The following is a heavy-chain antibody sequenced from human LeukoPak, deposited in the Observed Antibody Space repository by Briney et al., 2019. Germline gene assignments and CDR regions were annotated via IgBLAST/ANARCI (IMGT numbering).Heavy chain of an antibody. D-gene: IGHD1-26*01. CDR2: ISSSGSYI. V-gene: IGHV3-21*01. Sequence: PGGSLRLSCAASGFTFSTYSMNWVRQAPGKGLEWVSSISSSGSYIYYADSVKGRFTISRDNAKNSLYLQMNSLRAEDTAVYYCARAPFSGNYYVDYWGQGTLVTVSS. CDR3: ARAPFSGNYYVDY. CDR1: GFTFSTYS. J-gene: IGHJ4*02.